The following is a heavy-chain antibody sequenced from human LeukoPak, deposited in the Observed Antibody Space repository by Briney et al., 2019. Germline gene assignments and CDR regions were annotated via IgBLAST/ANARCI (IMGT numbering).Heavy chain of an antibody. J-gene: IGHJ6*03. CDR1: GFTFSSYG. V-gene: IGHV3-30*03. Sequence: GGSLRLSCAASGFTFSSYGMYWVRQAPGKGLEWVAVISYDGSKTYYADSVKGRFTISRDNSKNTLYLQMNSLKIEDTAVYYCTTSGSSSGGYYYYYSMDVWGKGTTVTVSS. D-gene: IGHD6-6*01. CDR3: TTSGSSSGGYYYYYSMDV. CDR2: ISYDGSKT.